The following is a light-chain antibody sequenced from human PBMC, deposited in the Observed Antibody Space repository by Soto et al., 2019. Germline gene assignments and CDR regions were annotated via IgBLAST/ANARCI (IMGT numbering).Light chain of an antibody. CDR2: GAF. CDR1: QDISSY. CDR3: QQINTYLLIT. V-gene: IGKV1-9*01. J-gene: IGKJ5*01. Sequence: DIQLTQSPSFLSASLGDRVTITCRASQDISSYLAWYQQKPGKAPKLLIYGAFTLQSGVPSRFSGSGSGTEFTLTISSLQPEDSATYYCQQINTYLLITFGQGTRLEIK.